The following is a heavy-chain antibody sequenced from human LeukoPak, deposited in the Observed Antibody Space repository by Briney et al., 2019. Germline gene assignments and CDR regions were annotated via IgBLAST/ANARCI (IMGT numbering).Heavy chain of an antibody. V-gene: IGHV1-3*01. J-gene: IGHJ5*02. CDR3: AREGLYNWFDP. CDR2: INAGNGNT. CDR1: GYTFTNYA. Sequence: ASVKVSCKASGYTFTNYAIHWVRQAPGQRLEWMGWINAGNGNTKYSQKFQGRVTITRNTSAGTAYMELSSLRSEDTAVYYCAREGLYNWFDPWGQGTLVTVSS.